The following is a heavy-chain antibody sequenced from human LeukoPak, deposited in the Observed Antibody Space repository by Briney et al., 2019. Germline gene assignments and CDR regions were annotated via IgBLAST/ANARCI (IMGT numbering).Heavy chain of an antibody. D-gene: IGHD4-17*01. V-gene: IGHV4-59*01. CDR1: DGSISSYY. Sequence: TSETLSLTCTVSDGSISSYYWSWIRQPPGKGLEWIGYIYYSGSTNYNPSLKSRVTISVDTSKNQFSLKLSSVTAADTAVYYCARDLVTVTKGFDIWGQGTMVSVSS. J-gene: IGHJ3*02. CDR2: IYYSGST. CDR3: ARDLVTVTKGFDI.